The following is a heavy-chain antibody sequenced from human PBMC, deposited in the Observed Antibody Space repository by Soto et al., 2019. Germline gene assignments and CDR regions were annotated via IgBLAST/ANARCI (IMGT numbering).Heavy chain of an antibody. V-gene: IGHV4-59*08. D-gene: IGHD3-10*01. J-gene: IGHJ4*02. CDR1: GGSISRYY. CDR3: ARRGSGSYSAY. CDR2: IYYSGNT. Sequence: ASETLSLTCTGSGGSISRYYWSLIRQPPGKGLEWIGYIYYSGNTNYNPYNPSLKSRVTISVDTSKNQFSLKLSSVTAADTAVYYCARRGSGSYSAYWGQGTLVTVSS.